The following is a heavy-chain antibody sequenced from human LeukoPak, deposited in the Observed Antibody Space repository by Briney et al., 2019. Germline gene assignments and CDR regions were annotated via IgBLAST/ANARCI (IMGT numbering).Heavy chain of an antibody. CDR3: AKDPYFMVRGVTIPVVPYYFDF. CDR1: GFTFSSYG. CDR2: IRYDGNNE. J-gene: IGHJ4*02. V-gene: IGHV3-30*02. D-gene: IGHD3-10*01. Sequence: GGSLRLSCAASGFTFSSYGMHWVRQAPGKGLEWVAFIRYDGNNEYYADSVKGRFTIFRDNSKNTLYLQMNSLRAEETAVYYCAKDPYFMVRGVTIPVVPYYFDFWGQGTLVTVSS.